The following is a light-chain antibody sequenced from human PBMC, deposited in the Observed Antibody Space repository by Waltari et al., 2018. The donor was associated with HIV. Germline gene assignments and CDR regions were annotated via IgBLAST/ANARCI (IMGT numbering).Light chain of an antibody. V-gene: IGLV2-23*01. J-gene: IGLJ2*01. CDR2: EGT. CDR3: FSHAGSVPV. Sequence: QSALTQPASVSGSPGQSITISCTGTSSDVGTYNLVSWYRHHPGRAPQFLIFEGTKRPPGVSDRFSASKSGKSASLTISGLQTEDEALYYCFSHAGSVPVFGGGTKLTV. CDR1: SSDVGTYNL.